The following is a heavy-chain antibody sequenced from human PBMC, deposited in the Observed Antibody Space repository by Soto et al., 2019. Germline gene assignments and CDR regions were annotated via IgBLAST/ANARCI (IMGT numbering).Heavy chain of an antibody. Sequence: GGSLRLSCAASGFTFSRFPMSWVRQAPGKGLEWVSGFGGGAGRTFYADSVKGRCTISRDTSKDTLFLQLNSLTAEDTGVYYCAKSRSSFFYYCLDVWGQGTTVTVSS. CDR3: AKSRSSFFYYCLDV. CDR1: GFTFSRFP. V-gene: IGHV3-23*01. J-gene: IGHJ6*02. CDR2: FGGGAGRT. D-gene: IGHD3-10*01.